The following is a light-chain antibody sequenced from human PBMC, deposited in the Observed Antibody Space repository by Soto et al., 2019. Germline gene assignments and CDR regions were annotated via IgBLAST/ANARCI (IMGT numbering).Light chain of an antibody. V-gene: IGKV3-11*01. CDR3: QPRILWWS. CDR1: QSFSSF. Sequence: VLSHSPAALSLATEERATLSFRASQSFSSFFAWCQQKPCQAPRLLSYDASFRATGIPARFSGSGSGTYFTLTICCLEHDDFGVYCSQPRILWWSFGQGTKLDI. J-gene: IGKJ1*01. CDR2: DAS.